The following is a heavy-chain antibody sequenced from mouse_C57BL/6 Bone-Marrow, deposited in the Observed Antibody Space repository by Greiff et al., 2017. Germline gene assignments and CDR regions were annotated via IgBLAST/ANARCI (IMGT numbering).Heavy chain of an antibody. J-gene: IGHJ2*01. CDR1: GYTFTSYW. CDR3: ARGGGFDY. D-gene: IGHD1-1*02. Sequence: VQLQQSGAELVKPGASVKMSCKASGYTFTSYWITWVKQRPGQGLEWIGDIYPGSGSTNYNEKFKSKATLTVDTSSSTAYLQLSSLTSKDSAVYYCARGGGFDYWGQGTTLTVSS. CDR2: IYPGSGST. V-gene: IGHV1-55*01.